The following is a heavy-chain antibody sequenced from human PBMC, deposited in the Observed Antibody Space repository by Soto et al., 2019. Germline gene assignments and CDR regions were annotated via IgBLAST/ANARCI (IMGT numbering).Heavy chain of an antibody. Sequence: AASVKVSCKASGYTFTSYGISWVRQAPGQGREWMGWISAYNGNTNYAQKLQGRVTMTTDTPTSTAYMELRSLRSDDTAVYYCARDDGYSSSWYPRNYYGMDVWGQGTTVNVAS. CDR1: GYTFTSYG. D-gene: IGHD6-13*01. CDR3: ARDDGYSSSWYPRNYYGMDV. J-gene: IGHJ6*02. V-gene: IGHV1-18*01. CDR2: ISAYNGNT.